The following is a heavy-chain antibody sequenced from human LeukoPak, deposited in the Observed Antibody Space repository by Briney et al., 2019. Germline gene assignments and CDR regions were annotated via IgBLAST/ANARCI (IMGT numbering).Heavy chain of an antibody. CDR2: LSYDGSNK. J-gene: IGHJ4*02. D-gene: IGHD1-26*01. CDR3: ARREVGATLGD. V-gene: IGHV3-30-3*01. CDR1: GFTFSSYA. Sequence: GGSLRLSCAASGFTFSSYAMHWVRQAPGQGLEWVAVLSYDGSNKYYADSVKGRFTISRDNAKNSLYLQMNSLRAEDTAVYYCARREVGATLGDWGQGTLVTVSS.